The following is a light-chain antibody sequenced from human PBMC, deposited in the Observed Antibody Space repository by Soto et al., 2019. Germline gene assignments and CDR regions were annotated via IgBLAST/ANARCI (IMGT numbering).Light chain of an antibody. J-gene: IGKJ2*01. CDR1: QSVSSS. V-gene: IGKV3-15*01. Sequence: EIVMTQSPATLSVSPGERATLSCRASQSVSSSLAWYQQKPGQAPRLLIYGASTGATGIPARFSGSGSGTDFSLTISSLQSEDFATYYCQQYKSYPYTFGQGTKLEIK. CDR2: GAS. CDR3: QQYKSYPYT.